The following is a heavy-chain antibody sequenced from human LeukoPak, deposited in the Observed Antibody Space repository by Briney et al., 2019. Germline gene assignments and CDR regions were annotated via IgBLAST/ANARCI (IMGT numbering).Heavy chain of an antibody. V-gene: IGHV4-39*07. CDR2: VHRSGST. CDR3: ARGSPTYDYVWGSYRYSYYYGMDV. Sequence: SETLSLTCTVSGDSISRSTYYWGWIRQPPGKALEWIGTVHRSGSTNYNPSLKSRVTISVDTSKNQFSLKLSSVTAADTAVYYCARGSPTYDYVWGSYRYSYYYGMDVWGQGTTVTVSS. CDR1: GDSISRSTYY. J-gene: IGHJ6*02. D-gene: IGHD3-16*02.